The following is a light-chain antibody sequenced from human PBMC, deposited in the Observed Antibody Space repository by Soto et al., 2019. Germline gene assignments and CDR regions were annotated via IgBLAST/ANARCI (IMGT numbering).Light chain of an antibody. CDR3: RQYNNWPPWT. J-gene: IGKJ1*01. CDR1: QSVSSK. Sequence: EIVMTQSPATLSVSPGERATLSCRASQSVSSKVVWYQQKPGQAPRLLIYGASTRATGIPARFSGSGSGTEFTLTISSLQSEDFAVYYCRQYNNWPPWTFGQGTKVEVK. CDR2: GAS. V-gene: IGKV3-15*01.